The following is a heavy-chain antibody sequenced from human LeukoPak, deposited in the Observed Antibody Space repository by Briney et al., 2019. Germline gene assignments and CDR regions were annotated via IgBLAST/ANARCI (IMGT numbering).Heavy chain of an antibody. J-gene: IGHJ4*02. V-gene: IGHV1-18*01. CDR1: GYTFTSYG. D-gene: IGHD3-22*01. CDR3: ARGASSYYDSSDYFAY. CDR2: ISVYNGNT. Sequence: ASVTVSCTASGYTFTSYGISWVRQAPGQGPEWMGWISVYNGNTNYAQKLQGRVTMTTDTSTSTAYMELRSLRSDDTAVYYCARGASSYYDSSDYFAYWGQGTLVTVSS.